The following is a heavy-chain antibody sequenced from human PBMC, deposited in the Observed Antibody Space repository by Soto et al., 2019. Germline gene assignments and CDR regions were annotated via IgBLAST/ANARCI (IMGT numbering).Heavy chain of an antibody. CDR1: GGSISSYY. V-gene: IGHV4-59*01. CDR3: ARGDSSGYYHWYFDL. CDR2: IYYSGST. Sequence: SETLSLTCTVSGGSISSYYWSWIRQPPGKGLEWIGYIYYSGSTNYNPSLKSRVTISVDTSKNQFSLKLSSVTAADTAVYYCARGDSSGYYHWYFDLWGRGTLVTVS. J-gene: IGHJ2*01. D-gene: IGHD3-22*01.